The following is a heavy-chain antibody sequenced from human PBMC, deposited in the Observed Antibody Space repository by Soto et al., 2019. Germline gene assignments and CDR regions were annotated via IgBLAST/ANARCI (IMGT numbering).Heavy chain of an antibody. CDR1: GYTFTSNF. D-gene: IGHD1-26*01. CDR2: INTEAATT. CDR3: ARSTMIVGATSVADY. J-gene: IGHJ4*02. Sequence: GASVKVSCKASGYTFTSNFIHWVRQAPGQGLEWMGLINTEAATTSYPQKFQGRVTMTRDTSTSTVYMELSSLRSDDTAVYYCARSTMIVGATSVADYWGQGTLVTVSS. V-gene: IGHV1-46*03.